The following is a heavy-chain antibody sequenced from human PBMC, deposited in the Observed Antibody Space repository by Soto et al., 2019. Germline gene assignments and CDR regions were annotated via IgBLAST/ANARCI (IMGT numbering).Heavy chain of an antibody. CDR3: ARDGKSDSSGYYYVHYYGMDV. Sequence: ASVKVSCKASGGTFSSYAISWVRQAPGQGLEWMGWISAYNGNTNYAQKLQGRVTMTTDTSTSTAYMELRSLRSDDTAVYYCARDGKSDSSGYYYVHYYGMDVWGQGTTVTVSS. CDR1: GGTFSSYA. J-gene: IGHJ6*02. V-gene: IGHV1-18*01. CDR2: ISAYNGNT. D-gene: IGHD3-22*01.